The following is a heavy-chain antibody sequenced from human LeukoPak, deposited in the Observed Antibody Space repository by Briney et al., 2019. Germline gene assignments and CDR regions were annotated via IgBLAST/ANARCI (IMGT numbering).Heavy chain of an antibody. CDR1: GYTFTGYY. D-gene: IGHD3-9*01. Sequence: ASVKVSCKASGYTFTGYYMHWVRQAPGQGLEWMGIINPSGGSTSYAQKFQGRVTMTRDTSTSTVYMELSSLRSEDTAVYYCARDGSRNDILTGSPGRNWFDPWGQGTLVTVSS. V-gene: IGHV1-46*01. CDR3: ARDGSRNDILTGSPGRNWFDP. J-gene: IGHJ5*02. CDR2: INPSGGST.